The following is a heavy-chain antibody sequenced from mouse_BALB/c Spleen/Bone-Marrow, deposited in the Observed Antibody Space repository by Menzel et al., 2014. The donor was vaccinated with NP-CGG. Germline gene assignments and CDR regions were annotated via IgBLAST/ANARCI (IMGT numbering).Heavy chain of an antibody. CDR2: INPSTGYT. Sequence: VQGVESGAELAKPGASVKMSCKASGYTFTSYWMHWVKQRPGQGLEWIGYINPSTGYTEYNQKFKDKDTLTADKSSSTAYMQLSSLTSEDSAVYYCATGYYFDYWGQGTTLTVSS. V-gene: IGHV1-7*01. CDR1: GYTFTSYW. CDR3: ATGYYFDY. J-gene: IGHJ2*01. D-gene: IGHD4-1*01.